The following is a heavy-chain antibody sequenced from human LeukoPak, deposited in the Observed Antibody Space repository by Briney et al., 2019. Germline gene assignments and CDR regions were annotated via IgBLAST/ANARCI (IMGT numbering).Heavy chain of an antibody. CDR3: ARSFGANWFDP. V-gene: IGHV1-2*06. D-gene: IGHD3-10*01. CDR1: GYTFTGYY. Sequence: ASVKVSCKASGYTFTGYYMHWVRQAPGQGLEWMGRINPNSGGTNYAQKFQGRVTMTRDTSTSTVYMELSSLRPEDTAVYYCARSFGANWFDPWGQGTLVTVSS. CDR2: INPNSGGT. J-gene: IGHJ5*02.